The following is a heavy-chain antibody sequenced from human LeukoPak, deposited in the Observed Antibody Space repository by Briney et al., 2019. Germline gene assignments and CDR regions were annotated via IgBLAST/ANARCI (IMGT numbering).Heavy chain of an antibody. CDR2: IYYSGST. D-gene: IGHD3-10*01. J-gene: IGHJ3*02. V-gene: IGHV4-59*08. Sequence: ASETLSLTCTVSGGSISSYYWSWIRQPPGKGLEWIGYIYYSGSTNYNPSLKSRVTISVDTSKNQFSLKLSSVTAADTAVYYCARLKMVRGVKDAFDIWGQGTMVTVSS. CDR1: GGSISSYY. CDR3: ARLKMVRGVKDAFDI.